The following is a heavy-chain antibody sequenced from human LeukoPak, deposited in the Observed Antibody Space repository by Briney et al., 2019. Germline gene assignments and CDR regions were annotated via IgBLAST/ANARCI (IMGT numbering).Heavy chain of an antibody. CDR3: ASNVRGVDY. V-gene: IGHV4-39*01. J-gene: IGHJ4*02. CDR2: IYFNGDT. CDR1: GGSISNNFYY. Sequence: SETLSLTCAVSGGSISNNFYYWGWVRQPPGKGLEWIGMIYFNGDTYYNPSLKSRVTISVDTSKNQFSLKLSSVTAADTAVYYCASNVRGVDYWGQGTLVTVSS. D-gene: IGHD3-10*02.